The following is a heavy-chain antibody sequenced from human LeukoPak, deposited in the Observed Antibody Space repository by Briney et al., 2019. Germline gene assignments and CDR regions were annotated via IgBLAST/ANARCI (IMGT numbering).Heavy chain of an antibody. J-gene: IGHJ6*03. CDR3: ARAWFGELLPRTLYGQKTQYYYYYMDV. V-gene: IGHV3-7*03. Sequence: GGSLRLSCAASGFTFSSYWMSWVRQAPGKGLEWVANIKQDGSEKYYVDSVKGRFTTSRDNAKNSLYLQMNSLRAEDTAVYYCARAWFGELLPRTLYGQKTQYYYYYMDVWGKGTTVTISS. CDR1: GFTFSSYW. D-gene: IGHD3-10*01. CDR2: IKQDGSEK.